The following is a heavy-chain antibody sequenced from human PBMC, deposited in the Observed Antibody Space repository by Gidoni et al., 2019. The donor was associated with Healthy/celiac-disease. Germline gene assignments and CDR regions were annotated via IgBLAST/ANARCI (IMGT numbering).Heavy chain of an antibody. Sequence: QVQLVQSGAEVQKPGASVQVPCKASGYTFTGYYLHWVRQAPGQGLAWMGRINPNSGGTNYAQKFQGRVTMTRDTSISTAYMELSRLRSDDTAVYYWATVVPDYWGQGTLVTVSS. CDR2: INPNSGGT. V-gene: IGHV1-2*06. D-gene: IGHD2-2*01. CDR3: ATVVPDY. J-gene: IGHJ4*02. CDR1: GYTFTGYY.